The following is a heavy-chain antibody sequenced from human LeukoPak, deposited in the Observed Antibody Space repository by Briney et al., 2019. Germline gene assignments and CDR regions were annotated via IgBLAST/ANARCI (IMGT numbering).Heavy chain of an antibody. CDR3: TRGLRGEILQTGY. V-gene: IGHV1-8*01. CDR1: GYMFTNHD. J-gene: IGHJ4*02. D-gene: IGHD1-26*01. Sequence: ASVKVSCKASGYMFTNHDIHWVRQAPGQGLEWMGWMSPTTGNAGYAQKFQGRVTMTRDTSINTAYLELSSLTSEDTAVYFCTRGLRGEILQTGYWGQGTLVTVSS. CDR2: MSPTTGNA.